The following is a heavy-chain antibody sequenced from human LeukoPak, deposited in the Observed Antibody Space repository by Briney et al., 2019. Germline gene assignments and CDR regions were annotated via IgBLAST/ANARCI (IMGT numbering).Heavy chain of an antibody. J-gene: IGHJ2*01. CDR2: ISTDSGKS. Sequence: ASVKVSCKASGYTFTSNGISWVRQAPGQGLEWMGWISTDSGKSNSAQKFQGRVTMTRDTSTRTAYMEMRSLRSDDTAIYYCARANSYGYKSLDLWGRGTLVTVSS. V-gene: IGHV1-18*01. CDR3: ARANSYGYKSLDL. D-gene: IGHD5-18*01. CDR1: GYTFTSNG.